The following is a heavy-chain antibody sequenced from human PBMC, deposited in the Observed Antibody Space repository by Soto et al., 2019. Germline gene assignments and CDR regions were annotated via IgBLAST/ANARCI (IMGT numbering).Heavy chain of an antibody. Sequence: ASETLSLTCTVSCGSISTGGYYWSCIRQHPGKGLEWIGYIYYSGSTYNNPSLKSRVTISVDTSKNQFSLKLSSVTAADTAVYYCARDGRWSGYRDDFWSYYYYGMDVWGQGTTVTVSS. D-gene: IGHD3-3*01. CDR2: IYYSGST. V-gene: IGHV4-31*03. CDR3: ARDGRWSGYRDDFWSYYYYGMDV. CDR1: CGSISTGGYY. J-gene: IGHJ6*02.